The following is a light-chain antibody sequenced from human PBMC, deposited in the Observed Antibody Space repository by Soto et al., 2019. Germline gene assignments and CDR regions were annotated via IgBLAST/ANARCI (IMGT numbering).Light chain of an antibody. V-gene: IGKV3-20*01. Sequence: EIVLTQSPCTLSLSPGERATLSCRASQSVTSSYLAWYQEKPGQAPRLLIYGASSRATGIPDRFSGSGSGTDFTLTISRLEPEDLAVYYCQHYGSSPPTWTFGQGTKVDIK. CDR2: GAS. J-gene: IGKJ1*01. CDR1: QSVTSSY. CDR3: QHYGSSPPTWT.